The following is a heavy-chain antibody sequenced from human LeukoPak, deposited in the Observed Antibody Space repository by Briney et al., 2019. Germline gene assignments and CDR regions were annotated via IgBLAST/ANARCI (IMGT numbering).Heavy chain of an antibody. CDR1: GFTFSSNG. CDR2: ISGSGDKT. CDR3: AKTNGYYDL. Sequence: GGSLRLSCAASGFTFSSNGMSWVRKAPGKGLEWVSSISGSGDKTYYADSVKGRFTISRDNSKSTMYLQMNSLRAEDTAVYHCAKTNGYYDLWGQETLVIVFS. J-gene: IGHJ4*02. D-gene: IGHD3-22*01. V-gene: IGHV3-23*01.